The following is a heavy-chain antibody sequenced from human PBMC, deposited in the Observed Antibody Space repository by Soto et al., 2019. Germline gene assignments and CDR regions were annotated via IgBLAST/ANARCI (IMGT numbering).Heavy chain of an antibody. CDR2: ISGSGGST. D-gene: IGHD3-16*02. Sequence: GGSLRLSCAASGFTFSSYAMSWVRQAPGKGLEWVSAISGSGGSTYYADSVKGRFTISRDNSKNTLYLQMNSLRAEDTAVYYCAKDLLMITFGGVIASDYWGQGTLVTVSS. CDR3: AKDLLMITFGGVIASDY. CDR1: GFTFSSYA. J-gene: IGHJ4*02. V-gene: IGHV3-23*01.